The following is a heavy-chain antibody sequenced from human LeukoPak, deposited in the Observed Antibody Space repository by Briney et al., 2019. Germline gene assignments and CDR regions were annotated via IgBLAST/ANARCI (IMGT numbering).Heavy chain of an antibody. CDR1: GGSISSSNW. CDR3: ARGRYDSSGYYLDYYFDY. V-gene: IGHV4-4*02. Sequence: PSETLSLTCAVSGGSISSSNWWSWVRQPPGKGLEWIGEIYHSGSTNYNPSLKSRVTISVDKSKNQFSLKLSSVTAADTAVYYCARGRYDSSGYYLDYYFDYWGQGTLVTVSS. CDR2: IYHSGST. D-gene: IGHD3-22*01. J-gene: IGHJ4*02.